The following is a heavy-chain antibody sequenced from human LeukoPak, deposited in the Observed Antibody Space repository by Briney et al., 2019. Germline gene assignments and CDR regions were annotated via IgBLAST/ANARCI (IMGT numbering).Heavy chain of an antibody. CDR2: ISSSSSYI. D-gene: IGHD3-10*01. V-gene: IGHV3-21*01. Sequence: GGSLRLSCAASGFTFSSYSMNWVRQAPGKGLEWVSSISSSSSYIYYADSVKGRFTISRDNAENSLYLQMNSLRAEDTAVYYCARLAWFGEMVGDYFDYWGQGTLVTVSS. CDR1: GFTFSSYS. CDR3: ARLAWFGEMVGDYFDY. J-gene: IGHJ4*02.